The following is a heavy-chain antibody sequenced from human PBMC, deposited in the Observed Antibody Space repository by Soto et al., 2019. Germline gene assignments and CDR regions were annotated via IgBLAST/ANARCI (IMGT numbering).Heavy chain of an antibody. CDR1: GDSVSSNSAA. Sequence: KQSQTLSLTCAISGDSVSSNSAAWNWIRQSPSRGLEWLGRTYYRSKWYNDYAVSVKSRITINPDTSKNQFSLQLNSVTPEDTAVYYCARDHVVVPAASAYYFDYWGQGTLVTVSS. CDR3: ARDHVVVPAASAYYFDY. J-gene: IGHJ4*02. CDR2: TYYRSKWYN. V-gene: IGHV6-1*01. D-gene: IGHD2-2*01.